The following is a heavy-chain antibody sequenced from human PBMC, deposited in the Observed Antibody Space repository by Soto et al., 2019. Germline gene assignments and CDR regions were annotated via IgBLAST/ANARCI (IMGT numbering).Heavy chain of an antibody. CDR3: ARDDGDSRSWYRNPNFDY. CDR1: GGTFSSYA. CDR2: IIPIFGTA. D-gene: IGHD6-13*01. J-gene: IGHJ4*02. V-gene: IGHV1-69*01. Sequence: QVQLVQSGAEVKKPGSSVKVSCKASGGTFSSYAISWVRQAPGQGLEWMGGIIPIFGTANYAQKFQGRVTITADESTSTAYMELGSLRSEDTAVYYCARDDGDSRSWYRNPNFDYWGQGTLVTVSS.